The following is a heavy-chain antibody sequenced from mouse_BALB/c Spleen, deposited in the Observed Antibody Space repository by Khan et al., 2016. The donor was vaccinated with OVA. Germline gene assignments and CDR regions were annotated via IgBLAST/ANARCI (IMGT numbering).Heavy chain of an antibody. J-gene: IGHJ1*01. V-gene: IGHV1-69*02. Sequence: QVQLQQPGAELVRPGASVKLSCKASGYSFTSYWMNWVKQRPGQGLEWIGLIHPSDSDTRLNQKFKDKATLTVDKSSSTAYMQLSSPTSEDSEVYYCARGDTASYWYFNVWGAGTTVTVSS. CDR1: GYSFTSYW. D-gene: IGHD1-2*01. CDR2: IHPSDSDT. CDR3: ARGDTASYWYFNV.